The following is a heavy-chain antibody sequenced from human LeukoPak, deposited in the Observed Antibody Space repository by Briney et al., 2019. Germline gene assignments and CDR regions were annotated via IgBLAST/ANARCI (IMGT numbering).Heavy chain of an antibody. CDR2: IYNSGST. Sequence: SETLSLTCTVSGDSIGTYFWSWIRQSPGKGLQWIGYIYNSGSTKYNPPLKSRVFISVDTSNNQFSLKLRSVTAADTAVYYCARTTEGGYTYDYFYYYYMDVWGKGTTVTISS. CDR3: ARTTEGGYTYDYFYYYYMDV. V-gene: IGHV4-59*01. D-gene: IGHD5-18*01. CDR1: GDSIGTYF. J-gene: IGHJ6*03.